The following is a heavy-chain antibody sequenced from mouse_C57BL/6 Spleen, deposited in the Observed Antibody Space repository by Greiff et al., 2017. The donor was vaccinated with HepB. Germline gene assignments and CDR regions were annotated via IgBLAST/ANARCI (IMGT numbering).Heavy chain of an antibody. J-gene: IGHJ3*01. V-gene: IGHV1-42*01. CDR2: INPSTGGT. Sequence: EVQRVESGPELVKPGASVKISCKASGYSFTGYYMNWVKQSPEKSLEWIGEINPSTGGTTYNQKFKAKATLTVDKSSSTAYMQLKSLTSEDSAVYYCARSAYYGSSPAWFAYWGQGTLVTVSA. D-gene: IGHD1-1*01. CDR3: ARSAYYGSSPAWFAY. CDR1: GYSFTGYY.